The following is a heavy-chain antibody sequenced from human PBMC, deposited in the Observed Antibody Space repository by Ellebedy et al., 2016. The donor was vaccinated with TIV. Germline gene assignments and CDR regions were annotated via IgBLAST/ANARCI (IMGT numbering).Heavy chain of an antibody. CDR1: GVSINTYY. CDR3: AGVPLGQWLPEFWYFDV. CDR2: VAHTGTT. J-gene: IGHJ2*01. V-gene: IGHV4-59*08. D-gene: IGHD6-19*01. Sequence: MPSETLSLTCRVSGVSINTYYWNWIRQSPGKGPEWIGYVAHTGTTDYSPSLKSRVTISIETSKNLLSLELTSVTAADTAVYYCAGVPLGQWLPEFWYFDVWGRGTLVTVSS.